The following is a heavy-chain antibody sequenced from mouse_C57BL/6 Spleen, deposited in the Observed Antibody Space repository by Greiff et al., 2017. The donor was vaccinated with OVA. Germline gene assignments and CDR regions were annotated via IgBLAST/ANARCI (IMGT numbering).Heavy chain of an antibody. CDR3: ARNDYDDGGAY. D-gene: IGHD2-4*01. V-gene: IGHV1-53*01. Sequence: VQLQQPGTDLVKPWASVNLSCKASGYTFTSYWMHWLKQRPGQGLELIGHINPCNGGTNYNEKFKSKATLTVDKSSSTAYLQLSSLTSEDSAVDYCARNDYDDGGAYWGQGTLVTVSA. CDR2: INPCNGGT. CDR1: GYTFTSYW. J-gene: IGHJ3*01.